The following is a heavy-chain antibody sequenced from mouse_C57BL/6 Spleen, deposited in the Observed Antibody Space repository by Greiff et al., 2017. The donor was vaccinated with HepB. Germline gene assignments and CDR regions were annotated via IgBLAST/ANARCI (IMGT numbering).Heavy chain of an antibody. J-gene: IGHJ4*01. D-gene: IGHD3-2*02. CDR3: ANSSGEEVEYDVDY. V-gene: IGHV1-81*01. Sequence: VQLQQSGAELARPGASVKLSCKASGYTFTSYGIRWVKQRTGQGLEWIGEIYPRSGNTYYNEKFKGKATLTADKSSSTAYMKLRSLTSEDSAVYFCANSSGEEVEYDVDYWGQGTSVTVSS. CDR2: IYPRSGNT. CDR1: GYTFTSYG.